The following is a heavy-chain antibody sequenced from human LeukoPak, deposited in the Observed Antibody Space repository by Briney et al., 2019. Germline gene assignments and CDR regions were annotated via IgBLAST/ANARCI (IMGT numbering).Heavy chain of an antibody. V-gene: IGHV4-59*01. Sequence: SETLSLTCAVYGGSFSGYYWSWIRQPPGKGLEWIGYIYYSGSTNYNPSLKSRVTISVDTSKNQFSLKLSSVTAADTAVYYCARANYGSMTFDIWGQGTMVTVSS. J-gene: IGHJ3*02. CDR3: ARANYGSMTFDI. D-gene: IGHD3-22*01. CDR2: IYYSGST. CDR1: GGSFSGYY.